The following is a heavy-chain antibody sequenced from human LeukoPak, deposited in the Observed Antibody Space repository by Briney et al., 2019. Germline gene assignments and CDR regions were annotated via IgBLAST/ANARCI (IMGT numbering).Heavy chain of an antibody. CDR2: ISSNGGST. CDR1: ALSLSRYA. J-gene: IGHJ4*02. Sequence: QPGGSLRLSCSALALSLSRYAVHCVRQAPGKGLEYVSAISSNGGSTYYADSVKGRFTISRDNSKNTRYRQMCSLRAEDTAMFYCVKDGGYSGYEVFGYWGQGTLVTVSS. V-gene: IGHV3-64D*06. D-gene: IGHD5-12*01. CDR3: VKDGGYSGYEVFGY.